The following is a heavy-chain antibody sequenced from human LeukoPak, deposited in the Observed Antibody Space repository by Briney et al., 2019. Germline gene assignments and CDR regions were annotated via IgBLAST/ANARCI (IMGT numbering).Heavy chain of an antibody. D-gene: IGHD1-26*01. CDR3: ARNVGATHNWFDP. J-gene: IGHJ5*02. Sequence: SETLSLTCAVYGGSFSGYYWSWIRQPPGKGLEWIGEINHSGSTNYNPSLKSRVTISVDTSKNQFSLKLSSVTAADTAVYYCARNVGATHNWFDPWGQGTLVAVSS. V-gene: IGHV4-34*01. CDR2: INHSGST. CDR1: GGSFSGYY.